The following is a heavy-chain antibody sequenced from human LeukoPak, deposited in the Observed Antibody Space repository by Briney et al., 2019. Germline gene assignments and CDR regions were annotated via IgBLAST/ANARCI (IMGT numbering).Heavy chain of an antibody. Sequence: PSETLSLTCTVSGGSISSSSYYWGWIRQPPGKGLEWIGSIYYSGSTYYNPSLKSRVTISVDTSKNQFSLKLSSVTAADTAVYYCARDSYVQQQLEPHHSTDYYYGMDVWGQGTTVTVSS. CDR1: GGSISSSSYY. CDR2: IYYSGST. D-gene: IGHD6-13*01. J-gene: IGHJ6*02. CDR3: ARDSYVQQQLEPHHSTDYYYGMDV. V-gene: IGHV4-39*07.